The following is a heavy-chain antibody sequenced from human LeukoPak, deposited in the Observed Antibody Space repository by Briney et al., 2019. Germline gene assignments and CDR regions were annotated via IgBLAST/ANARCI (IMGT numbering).Heavy chain of an antibody. D-gene: IGHD2-2*01. CDR3: ARAGCGSTSCYPVFDF. CDR2: IRSEAYEGTT. J-gene: IGHJ4*02. CDR1: GFTFGDYT. V-gene: IGHV3-49*04. Sequence: PGGSLRLSCTASGFTFGDYTMSWVRQAPGKGLEWVGFIRSEAYEGTTEYAASVKGRFTISRDDSKSIAYLQMNSLKAEDTAMYYCARAGCGSTSCYPVFDFWGQGTLVTVSS.